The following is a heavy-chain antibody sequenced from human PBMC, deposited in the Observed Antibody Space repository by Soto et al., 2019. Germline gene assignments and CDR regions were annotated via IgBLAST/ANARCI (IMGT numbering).Heavy chain of an antibody. Sequence: ASVKVSCKASGYTFTSYGISWVRQAPGQGLEWMGWISAYNGNTNYAQKHQGRVTMTTDTSTSTAYMELRSLSSDDTAVYYCAKHVDIVATIPLYYYYGMDVWGQ. CDR1: GYTFTSYG. CDR3: AKHVDIVATIPLYYYYGMDV. J-gene: IGHJ6*02. D-gene: IGHD5-12*01. CDR2: ISAYNGNT. V-gene: IGHV1-18*01.